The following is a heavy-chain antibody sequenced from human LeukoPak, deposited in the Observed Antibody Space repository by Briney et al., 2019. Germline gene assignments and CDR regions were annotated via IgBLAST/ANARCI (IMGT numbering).Heavy chain of an antibody. CDR3: ATRYCGGDCYSNWFDP. J-gene: IGHJ5*02. V-gene: IGHV1-24*01. Sequence: AASVKVSCMVSGYTLTELSMHWVRQAPGKGLEWMGGFDPEDGETIYAQKFQGRVTMTEDTSTDTAYMELSSLRSEDTAVYYCATRYCGGDCYSNWFDPWGQGTLSPSPQ. CDR2: FDPEDGET. D-gene: IGHD2-21*02. CDR1: GYTLTELS.